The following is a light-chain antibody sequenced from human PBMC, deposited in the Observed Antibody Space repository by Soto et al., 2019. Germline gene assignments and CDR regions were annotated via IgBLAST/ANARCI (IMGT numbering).Light chain of an antibody. CDR2: GAS. CDR1: QSVSSSY. CDR3: HPFSTFLLT. V-gene: IGKV3-20*01. J-gene: IGKJ5*01. Sequence: EIVLTQSPGTLSLSPGERATLSCRASQSVSSSYLAWYQQKPGQAPRLLIYGASSRATGIPDRFSGSGSGTDFTFTISMLEPADSAVYYCHPFSTFLLTLGHGTRLEIK.